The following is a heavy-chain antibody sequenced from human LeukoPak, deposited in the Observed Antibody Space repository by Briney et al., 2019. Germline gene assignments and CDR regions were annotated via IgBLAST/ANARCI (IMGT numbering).Heavy chain of an antibody. CDR2: IRYDGSNK. CDR1: GFTFSSYG. Sequence: GGSLRLSCAASGFTFSSYGMHWVRQAPGKGLEWVAFIRYDGSNKYYADSVKGRFTISRDNSKNTLYLQMNSLRAEDTAVYYCAKDRGYSYGYGEYYFDYWGQGTLVTVSS. CDR3: AKDRGYSYGYGEYYFDY. D-gene: IGHD5-18*01. J-gene: IGHJ4*02. V-gene: IGHV3-30*02.